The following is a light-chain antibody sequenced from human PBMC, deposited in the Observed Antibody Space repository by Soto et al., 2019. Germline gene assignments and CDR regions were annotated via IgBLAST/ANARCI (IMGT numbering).Light chain of an antibody. J-gene: IGKJ1*01. Sequence: DIQMTQSPSTLSASVGDRVTITCRASQSISSWLAWYQQKPGKAPKLLIYDASSLESGVPSRFSGSGSVTEFTLTISSMQPDDFATYDCQQSYTSPRTLGQGTKVDIK. V-gene: IGKV1-5*01. CDR3: QQSYTSPRT. CDR1: QSISSW. CDR2: DAS.